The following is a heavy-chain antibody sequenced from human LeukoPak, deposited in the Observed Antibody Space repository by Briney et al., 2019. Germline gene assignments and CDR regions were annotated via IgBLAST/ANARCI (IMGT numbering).Heavy chain of an antibody. Sequence: GGSLRLSCAASGFTFGDYAMSWVRQAPGKGLEWVGFIRSKVYGGTPEYAASVKGRFTISRDDSKGIAYLQMNSLKTEDTAVYYCTRDQTPYYWGQGTLVTVSS. CDR3: TRDQTPYY. CDR2: IRSKVYGGTP. CDR1: GFTFGDYA. J-gene: IGHJ4*02. V-gene: IGHV3-49*04.